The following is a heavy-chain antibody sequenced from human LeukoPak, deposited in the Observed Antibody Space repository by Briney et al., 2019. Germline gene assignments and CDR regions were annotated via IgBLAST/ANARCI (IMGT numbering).Heavy chain of an antibody. J-gene: IGHJ4*02. CDR3: ARDGAKDGDYPDY. CDR2: INAGNGNT. D-gene: IGHD4-17*01. Sequence: ASVKVSCKASGYTFTSYAMHWVRQAPGQRLEWMGWINAGNGNTKYSQKFQGRVTITRDTSASTAYMELSSLRSEDTAVYYCARDGAKDGDYPDYWGQGTLVTVSS. V-gene: IGHV1-3*01. CDR1: GYTFTSYA.